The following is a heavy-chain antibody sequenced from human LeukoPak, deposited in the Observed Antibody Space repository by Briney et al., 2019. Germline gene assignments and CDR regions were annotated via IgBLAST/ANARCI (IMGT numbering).Heavy chain of an antibody. Sequence: GGSLRLSCAASGFTFSSYGMHWVRQAPGKGLEWVAVISYDGSNKYYADSVKGRFTISRDNSKNTLYLQMNSLRAEDTAVYYCAKDGRRNYYGSGSYLWYFDLWGRGTLVTVSS. CDR1: GFTFSSYG. V-gene: IGHV3-30*18. J-gene: IGHJ2*01. CDR3: AKDGRRNYYGSGSYLWYFDL. D-gene: IGHD3-10*01. CDR2: ISYDGSNK.